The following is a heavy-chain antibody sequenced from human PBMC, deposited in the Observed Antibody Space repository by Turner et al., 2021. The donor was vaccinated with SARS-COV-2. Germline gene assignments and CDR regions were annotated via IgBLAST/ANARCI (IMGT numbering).Heavy chain of an antibody. CDR3: ARAFGSGSFLLDY. CDR2: IWNDGSNK. Sequence: QAPLVESGGGVVQPGGSLTPSCAASGFSFSSYAMHWVRQSPEKGLEWVAIIWNDGSNKYYANSVKGRFTVSRDNSQNTLFLHMSALRVDDTAVYHCARAFGSGSFLLDYWGQGTQVTVSS. V-gene: IGHV3-33*01. CDR1: GFSFSSYA. D-gene: IGHD3-10*01. J-gene: IGHJ4*02.